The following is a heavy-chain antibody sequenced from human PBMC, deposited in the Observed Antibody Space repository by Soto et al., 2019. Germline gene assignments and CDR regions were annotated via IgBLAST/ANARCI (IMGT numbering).Heavy chain of an antibody. J-gene: IGHJ4*02. D-gene: IGHD5-12*01. CDR3: ASPHNYGYSGYGY. Sequence: ASVKVSCKASGYTFTSYGISWVRQAPGQGLEWMGWISAYNGNTNYSQKFQGRVTITRDTSASTAYMELSSLRSEDTAVYYCASPHNYGYSGYGYWGQGTLVTVSS. V-gene: IGHV1-18*01. CDR2: ISAYNGNT. CDR1: GYTFTSYG.